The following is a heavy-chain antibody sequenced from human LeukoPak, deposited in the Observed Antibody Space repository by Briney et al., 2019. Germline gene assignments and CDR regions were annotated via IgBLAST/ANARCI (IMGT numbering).Heavy chain of an antibody. CDR2: IIPIFGTA. J-gene: IGHJ2*01. Sequence: SVKVSFKASGGTFSSYAISWVRQAPGQGLEWMGGIIPIFGTANYAQKFQGRVTITADESTSTAYMELSSLRSEDTAVYYCASLRNYGLPYWYFDLWGRGTLVTVSS. CDR3: ASLRNYGLPYWYFDL. D-gene: IGHD3-16*01. CDR1: GGTFSSYA. V-gene: IGHV1-69*13.